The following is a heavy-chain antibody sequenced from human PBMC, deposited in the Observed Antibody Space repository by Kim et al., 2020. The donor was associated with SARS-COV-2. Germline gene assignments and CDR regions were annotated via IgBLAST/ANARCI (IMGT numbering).Heavy chain of an antibody. CDR3: AKDHPSGGCPTFEY. CDR1: GFTVSRFA. Sequence: GGSLRLSCAASGFTVSRFAMSWVRQAPGKGLEWVAAITNNNGKTYYADSVMGRFTISRDESKNIVFLQMNSLRVEDTALYYCAKDHPSGGCPTFEYWGQGTQVTVSS. J-gene: IGHJ4*02. V-gene: IGHV3-23*01. CDR2: ITNNNGKT. D-gene: IGHD2-15*01.